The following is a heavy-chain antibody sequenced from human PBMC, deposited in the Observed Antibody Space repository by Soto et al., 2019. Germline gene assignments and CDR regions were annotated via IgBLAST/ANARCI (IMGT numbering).Heavy chain of an antibody. CDR2: ILPMLDIT. CDR1: GGTFSTYT. CDR3: TLGSWSAETFDI. D-gene: IGHD6-13*01. J-gene: IGHJ3*02. V-gene: IGHV1-69*02. Sequence: QVQLVQSGAEVKKPGSSVKVSCKASGGTFSTYTIIWVRQAPGQGLEWMGRILPMLDITNSAQRFQGRVTITADKSTRTAYLELRILRSEDTVVYYCTLGSWSAETFDIWGRGTMVTVSS.